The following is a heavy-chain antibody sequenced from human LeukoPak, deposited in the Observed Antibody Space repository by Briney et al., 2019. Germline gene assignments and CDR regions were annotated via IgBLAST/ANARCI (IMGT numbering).Heavy chain of an antibody. CDR2: IYSGGST. CDR3: ARDRAIAAVGRIGTYYCMDV. D-gene: IGHD6-13*01. CDR1: GFTVSSNY. Sequence: GGSLRLSRAASGFTVSSNYMSWVRQPPGKGLEWGSFIYSGGSTYYAHSVKARFTISRHNSKNTLYLQMNSLRAEDTAVYYCARDRAIAAVGRIGTYYCMDVWGQGTTVTVSS. J-gene: IGHJ6*02. V-gene: IGHV3-66*01.